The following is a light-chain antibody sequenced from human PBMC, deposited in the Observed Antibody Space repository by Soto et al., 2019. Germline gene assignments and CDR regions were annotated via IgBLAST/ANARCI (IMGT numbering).Light chain of an antibody. J-gene: IGKJ5*01. CDR3: QQYNNWPLA. CDR1: QSVSSN. V-gene: IGKV3D-15*01. CDR2: GAS. Sequence: RATLSLSPRERASLSCRASQSVSSNLAWYQQKPGEAPRRLTYGASTRATGVPARFSGSGSGTEFNLTISSLQSEDFAVYCCQQYNNWPLAFVPGTRLEIK.